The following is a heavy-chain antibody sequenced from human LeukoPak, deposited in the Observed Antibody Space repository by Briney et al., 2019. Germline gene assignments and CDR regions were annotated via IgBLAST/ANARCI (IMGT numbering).Heavy chain of an antibody. CDR3: ASYGSGYDSPFDY. Sequence: SETLSLTCAVYGGSFSGYYWSWIRQPPGKGLEWIGEINHSGSTNYNPSLKSRVTISVDTSKNQFSLKLSSVTAADTAVYYCASYGSGYDSPFDYWGQGTLVTVSS. CDR2: INHSGST. D-gene: IGHD5-12*01. CDR1: GGSFSGYY. J-gene: IGHJ4*02. V-gene: IGHV4-34*01.